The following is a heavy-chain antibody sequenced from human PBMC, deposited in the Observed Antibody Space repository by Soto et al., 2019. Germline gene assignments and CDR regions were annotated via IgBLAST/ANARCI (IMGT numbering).Heavy chain of an antibody. CDR2: MNPNSGNT. J-gene: IGHJ6*02. Sequence: GASVKVSFKASGYTFTSYDINWVRQATGQGLEWMGWMNPNSGNTGYAQKFQGRVTMTRNTSISTAYMELSSLRSEDTAVYYCARGKGRRTMIVVVINPYYYYGMDVWGQGTTVTVSS. D-gene: IGHD3-22*01. CDR1: GYTFTSYD. V-gene: IGHV1-8*01. CDR3: ARGKGRRTMIVVVINPYYYYGMDV.